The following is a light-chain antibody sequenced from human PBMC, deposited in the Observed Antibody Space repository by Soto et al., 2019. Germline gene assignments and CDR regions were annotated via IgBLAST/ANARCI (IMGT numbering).Light chain of an antibody. Sequence: DIQTTQTPSILSASVGDRATITLRASESVRLWLAWYKQGPGKAPILLIYYASSLEIGVRLRFSGSGSGTEFSLSIINLEAFDSATYYCQQYGDLWTFAQGTKVDI. J-gene: IGKJ1*01. CDR2: YAS. V-gene: IGKV1-5*01. CDR3: QQYGDLWT. CDR1: ESVRLW.